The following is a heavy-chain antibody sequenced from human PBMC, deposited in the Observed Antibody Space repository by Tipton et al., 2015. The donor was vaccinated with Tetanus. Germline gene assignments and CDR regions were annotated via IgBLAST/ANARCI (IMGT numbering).Heavy chain of an antibody. CDR2: IYYSGDT. CDR3: ARLREIVSRSGWAFDY. CDR1: GGSISSGGYF. V-gene: IGHV4-31*03. D-gene: IGHD5/OR15-5a*01. Sequence: QLVQSGPEVKPSQTLSLTCSVSGGSISSGGYFWNWIRQQPGKGPEWIGYIYYSGDTFYNPSLKSRVTMSVDTSKKDFSVRLGSVTAADTAVYYCARLREIVSRSGWAFDYWGQGILVTVSS. J-gene: IGHJ4*02.